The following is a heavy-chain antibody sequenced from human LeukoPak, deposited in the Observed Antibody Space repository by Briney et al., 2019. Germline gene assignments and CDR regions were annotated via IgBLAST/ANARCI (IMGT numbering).Heavy chain of an antibody. Sequence: GGSLRLSCAASGFTFDDYAMHWVRQAPGKGLEWVSGISWNSGSIGYADSVKGRFTISRDNAKNSLYLQMNSLRAEDMALYYCAKGACSSTSCHAFDIWGQGTMVTVSS. CDR1: GFTFDDYA. CDR2: ISWNSGSI. J-gene: IGHJ3*02. V-gene: IGHV3-9*03. D-gene: IGHD2-2*01. CDR3: AKGACSSTSCHAFDI.